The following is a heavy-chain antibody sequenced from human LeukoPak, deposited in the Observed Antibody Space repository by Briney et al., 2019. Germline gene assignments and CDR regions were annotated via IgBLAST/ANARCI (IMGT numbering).Heavy chain of an antibody. J-gene: IGHJ4*02. V-gene: IGHV4-61*02. Sequence: SQTLSLTCTVSGGSISSGSYYWSWIRQPAGKGLEWIGRIYTSGSTNYNPSLKSRVTISVDTSKNQFSLKLSSVTAADTAVYYCAREPYDFWSGYEVAFDYWGQGTLVTVSS. D-gene: IGHD3-3*01. CDR3: AREPYDFWSGYEVAFDY. CDR1: GGSISSGSYY. CDR2: IYTSGST.